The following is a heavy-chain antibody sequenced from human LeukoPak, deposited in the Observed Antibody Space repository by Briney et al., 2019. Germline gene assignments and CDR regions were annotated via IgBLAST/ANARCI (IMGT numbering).Heavy chain of an antibody. J-gene: IGHJ4*02. V-gene: IGHV3-23*01. D-gene: IGHD7-27*01. CDR2: ISSGGIT. CDR3: ARDLNWETY. CDR1: GFTFDDYT. Sequence: GGSLRLSCAASGFTFDDYTMHWVRQAPGKGLEWVSAISSGGITYYADSVKGRFTISRDNSKNTLYLQMNSLRAEDTAVYYCARDLNWETYWGQGTLVTVSS.